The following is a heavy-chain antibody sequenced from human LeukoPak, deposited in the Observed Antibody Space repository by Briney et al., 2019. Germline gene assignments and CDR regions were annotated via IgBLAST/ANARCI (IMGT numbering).Heavy chain of an antibody. J-gene: IGHJ3*02. D-gene: IGHD1-1*01. CDR1: GHGFPHSC. Sequence: GESLKISWKGSGHGFPHSCIGWVRQMPGKGLGLMGIIDPCDSDTRYSPSFQGQVTISADKYIATAYLQWSSMKASDAATYYCARGQRRYNWNGGSDFDIWGQGTMVTVS. V-gene: IGHV5-51*01. CDR3: ARGQRRYNWNGGSDFDI. CDR2: IDPCDSDT.